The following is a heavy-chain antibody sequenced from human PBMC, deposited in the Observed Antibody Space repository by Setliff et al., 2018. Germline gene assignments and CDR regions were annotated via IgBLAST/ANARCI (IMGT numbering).Heavy chain of an antibody. CDR3: ARDPTGSDFVFSYFFDV. J-gene: IGHJ6*03. CDR1: GYTFTDYS. V-gene: IGHV1-2*06. D-gene: IGHD3-10*01. CDR2: LNPGDGGS. Sequence: ASVKVSCKTSGYTFTDYSIHWLRQAPGQGLEWMGRLNPGDGGSHLPQRLKGRVTMTRDTSKRIVYMELRSLTSDDTAVYYCARDPTGSDFVFSYFFDVWGKGTTVTVS.